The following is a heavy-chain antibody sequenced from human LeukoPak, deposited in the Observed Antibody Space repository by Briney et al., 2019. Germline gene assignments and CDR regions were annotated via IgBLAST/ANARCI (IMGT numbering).Heavy chain of an antibody. CDR3: ATDYGSGSYHYYYYGMDV. CDR2: ISGGGGST. V-gene: IGHV3-23*01. Sequence: GGSLRLSCAASGFTFSSYAMSWVRQAPGKGLEWVSAISGGGGSTYYADSVKGRFTISRDNSKNTLYLQMNSLRAEDTAVYYCATDYGSGSYHYYYYGMDVWGKGTTVTVSS. D-gene: IGHD3-10*01. J-gene: IGHJ6*04. CDR1: GFTFSSYA.